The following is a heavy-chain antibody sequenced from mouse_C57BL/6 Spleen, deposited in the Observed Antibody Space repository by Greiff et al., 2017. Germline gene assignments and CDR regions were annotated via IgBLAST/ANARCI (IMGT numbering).Heavy chain of an antibody. V-gene: IGHV1-53*01. CDR3: ARSPYYYAMDD. CDR1: GYTFTSYW. J-gene: IGHJ4*01. Sequence: QVQLQQPGTELVKPGASVKLSCKASGYTFTSYWMHWVKQRPGQGLEWVGNINPSNGGTNYNEKFKSKATLTVDKSSSTAYMQLSSLTSEDSSVYDCARSPYYYAMDDWGQGTSVTVSS. CDR2: INPSNGGT.